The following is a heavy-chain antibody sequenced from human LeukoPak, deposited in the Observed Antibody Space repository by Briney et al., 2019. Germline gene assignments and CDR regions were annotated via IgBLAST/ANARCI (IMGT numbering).Heavy chain of an antibody. CDR3: ARHRGRIAAAGYFDY. Sequence: GEPLKISGQGSGYSFTSYWIGWVRQMHGKGLKWMGIIYPGDSDTRYSPSFQGQVTLSADKSISTAYLQWSSLKASDTAMYYCARHRGRIAAAGYFDYWGQGTLVTVSS. J-gene: IGHJ4*02. CDR2: IYPGDSDT. V-gene: IGHV5-51*01. D-gene: IGHD6-13*01. CDR1: GYSFTSYW.